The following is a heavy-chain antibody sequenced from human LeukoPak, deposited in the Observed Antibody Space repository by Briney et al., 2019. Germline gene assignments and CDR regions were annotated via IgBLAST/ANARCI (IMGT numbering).Heavy chain of an antibody. Sequence: ASVKVSCKASGHTFNSHGNTWVRQAPGQGLEWMGWISTYNGNTNYAPKLQGRVTMTTDTSTSTAYMDLRSLRSDDTAVYYCAKDQYYDSKGWFDAWGQGTLVTVSS. J-gene: IGHJ5*02. V-gene: IGHV1-18*01. CDR2: ISTYNGNT. CDR1: GHTFNSHG. CDR3: AKDQYYDSKGWFDA. D-gene: IGHD3-22*01.